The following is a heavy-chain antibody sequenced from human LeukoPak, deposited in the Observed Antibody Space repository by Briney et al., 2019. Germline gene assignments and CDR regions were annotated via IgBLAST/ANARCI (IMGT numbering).Heavy chain of an antibody. CDR1: GGSISSGSYY. D-gene: IGHD2-2*01. V-gene: IGHV4-61*01. J-gene: IGHJ4*02. Sequence: SETLSLTCTVSGGSISSGSYYWSWIRQPPGKGLEWIGYIYYSGSTNYNPSLKSRVTISVDTSKNQFSLKLSSVTAADTAVYYCARSIRYCSSTSCYGFLDYWGQGTLVTVSS. CDR2: IYYSGST. CDR3: ARSIRYCSSTSCYGFLDY.